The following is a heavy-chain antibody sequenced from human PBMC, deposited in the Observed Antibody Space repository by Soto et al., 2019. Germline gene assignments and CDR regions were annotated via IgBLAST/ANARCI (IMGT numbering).Heavy chain of an antibody. Sequence: GGSLRLSCAASGFTFSDYYMSWIRQAPGKGLEWVSYINSDGSSTYYADSVKGRFTISRDNAKNTLYLQMNSLRAEDTAVYYCVSFDWSHHIWGQGTMVTVSS. CDR2: INSDGSST. J-gene: IGHJ3*02. D-gene: IGHD3-9*01. V-gene: IGHV3-11*04. CDR1: GFTFSDYY. CDR3: VSFDWSHHI.